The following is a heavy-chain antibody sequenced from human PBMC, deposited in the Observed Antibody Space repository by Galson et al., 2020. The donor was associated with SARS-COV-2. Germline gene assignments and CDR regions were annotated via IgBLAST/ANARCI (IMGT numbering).Heavy chain of an antibody. D-gene: IGHD6-13*01. CDR3: ARDIPLFSSSWDYFDY. Sequence: GGSLRLSCAASGFTFSSYGMHWVRQAPGKGLEWVAVIWYDGSNKYYADSVKGRFTISRDNSKNTLYLQMNSLRAEDTAVYYCARDIPLFSSSWDYFDYWGQGTLVTVSS. CDR1: GFTFSSYG. CDR2: IWYDGSNK. V-gene: IGHV3-33*01. J-gene: IGHJ4*02.